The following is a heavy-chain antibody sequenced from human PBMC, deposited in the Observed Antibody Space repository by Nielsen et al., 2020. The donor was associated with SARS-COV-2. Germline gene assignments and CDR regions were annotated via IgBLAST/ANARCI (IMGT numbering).Heavy chain of an antibody. CDR2: IWYDGSNK. CDR1: GFTFSSYG. D-gene: IGHD1-1*01. Sequence: GGSLRLSCAASGFTFSSYGMHWVRQAPGKGLEWVAVIWYDGSNKYYADSVKGRFTISRDNSKNTLYLQMNSLRAEDTAVYYCAREGGRKFFDYWGQGTLVTVSS. J-gene: IGHJ4*02. CDR3: AREGGRKFFDY. V-gene: IGHV3-33*01.